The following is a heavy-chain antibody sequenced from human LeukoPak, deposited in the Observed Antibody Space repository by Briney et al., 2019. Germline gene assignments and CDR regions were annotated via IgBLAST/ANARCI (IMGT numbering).Heavy chain of an antibody. J-gene: IGHJ4*02. D-gene: IGHD1-26*01. CDR3: ARTWAAKWELPRQFDS. V-gene: IGHV4-59*08. Sequence: SETLSLTCSVSGGSINNYYWSWIRQSPGKGLEWIGFVFSRGTTNYNPSFKSRVTMSVDTSKNQFSLRLSSVTAADTAVYFCARTWAAKWELPRQFDSWGQGRLVSVSS. CDR2: VFSRGTT. CDR1: GGSINNYY.